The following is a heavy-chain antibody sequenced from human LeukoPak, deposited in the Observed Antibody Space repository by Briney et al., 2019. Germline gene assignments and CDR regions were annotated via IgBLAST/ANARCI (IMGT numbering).Heavy chain of an antibody. Sequence: GALVKVSCKASGYTFTSYGISWVRQAPGQGLEWMGWISAYNGNTNYAQKLQGRVTMTTDTSTNTAYMELRSLRSDDTAFYYCARDPSNTSGWKTWFDTWGQGTLVTVSS. V-gene: IGHV1-18*01. J-gene: IGHJ5*02. CDR1: GYTFTSYG. D-gene: IGHD6-19*01. CDR2: ISAYNGNT. CDR3: ARDPSNTSGWKTWFDT.